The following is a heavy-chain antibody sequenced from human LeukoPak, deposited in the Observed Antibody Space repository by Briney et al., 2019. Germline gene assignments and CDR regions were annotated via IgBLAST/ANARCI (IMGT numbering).Heavy chain of an antibody. CDR1: GFTFSNYW. CDR3: SRHTSSWHAMDV. D-gene: IGHD6-13*01. Sequence: GGSLRLTCAASGFTFSNYWMQWVRQAPGKGLVRVSRINSDGRSIIYADSVKGRFTISRDNAKSSLYLQTNSLRAEDTAVYYCSRHTSSWHAMDVWGQGTTVTVSS. CDR2: INSDGRSI. V-gene: IGHV3-74*01. J-gene: IGHJ6*02.